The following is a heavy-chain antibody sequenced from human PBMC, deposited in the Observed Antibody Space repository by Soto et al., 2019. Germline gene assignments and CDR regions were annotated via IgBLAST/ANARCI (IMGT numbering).Heavy chain of an antibody. CDR2: IYYSGST. Sequence: SETLSLTCTVSGCSISSGGYYWSWIRQHPGKGLEWIGYIYYSGSTYYNPSLKSRVTISVDTSKNQFSLKLSSVTAADTAVYYCATILGPRDYDAFDIWGQGTMATVSS. CDR3: ATILGPRDYDAFDI. CDR1: GCSISSGGYY. J-gene: IGHJ3*02. V-gene: IGHV4-31*03. D-gene: IGHD3-16*01.